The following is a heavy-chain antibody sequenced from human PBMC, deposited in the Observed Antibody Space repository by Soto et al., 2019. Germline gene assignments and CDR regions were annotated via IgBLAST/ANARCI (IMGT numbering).Heavy chain of an antibody. J-gene: IGHJ4*02. Sequence: GSVKVSCKASGYTFTSYDINWVRQATGQGLEWMGWMNPNSGNTGYAQKFQGRVTMTRNTSISTAYMELSSLRSEDTAVYYCARSYYGSGSYSDYWGQGTLVTVSS. CDR1: GYTFTSYD. D-gene: IGHD3-10*01. CDR2: MNPNSGNT. CDR3: ARSYYGSGSYSDY. V-gene: IGHV1-8*01.